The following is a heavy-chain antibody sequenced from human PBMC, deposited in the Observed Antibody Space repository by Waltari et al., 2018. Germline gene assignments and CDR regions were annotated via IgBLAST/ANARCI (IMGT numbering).Heavy chain of an antibody. J-gene: IGHJ4*02. CDR2: ISSSSSSI. CDR1: GFTFSTYS. V-gene: IGHV3-21*01. D-gene: IGHD4-17*01. Sequence: EVQLVDSGGGLVKPGGSLRLSCAASGFTFSTYSMNWVRQVPGKGLEWVSSISSSSSSIYYADSVKGRFTISRDNSKNTLYLQMNSRRAEDTAVYYCAKDYVYYFDYWGQGTLVTVSS. CDR3: AKDYVYYFDY.